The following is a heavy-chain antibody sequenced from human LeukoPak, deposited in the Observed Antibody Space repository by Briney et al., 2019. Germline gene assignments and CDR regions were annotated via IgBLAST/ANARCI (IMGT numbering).Heavy chain of an antibody. V-gene: IGHV3-21*01. CDR1: GFTFSYYS. CDR2: ISSSSSYI. J-gene: IGHJ4*02. Sequence: GGSLRLSCAASGFTFSYYSVNWVRQAPGKGLEWVSSISSSSSYIYYADSVKGRFTISRDNAKNSLYLQMNSLRAEDTAVYYCARPDDYGDYEGDYWGQGTLVTVSS. CDR3: ARPDDYGDYEGDY. D-gene: IGHD4-17*01.